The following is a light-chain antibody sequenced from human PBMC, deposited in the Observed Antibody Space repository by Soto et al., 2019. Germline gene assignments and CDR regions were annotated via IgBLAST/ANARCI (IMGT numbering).Light chain of an antibody. CDR1: QSVPRH. V-gene: IGKV3-20*01. J-gene: IGKJ1*01. Sequence: EIVLTQSPASLSLSPGERATVSCRASQSVPRHLAWYQQKPGQAPRLLISGVSNRATGTPDRFSGSGSGTDFTLTISSLEPEDFAVFYCHQYGISPPTFGPGTKVDIK. CDR2: GVS. CDR3: HQYGISPPT.